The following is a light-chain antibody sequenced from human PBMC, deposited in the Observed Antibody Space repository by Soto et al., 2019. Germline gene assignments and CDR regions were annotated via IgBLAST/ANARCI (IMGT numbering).Light chain of an antibody. V-gene: IGKV3-15*01. CDR2: GAS. CDR3: QQYKNWPPGT. CDR1: QSVSSN. Sequence: EIVMTQSPATLSVSPGERATLSCRASQSVSSNLAWYQQKPGQTPRLLIYGASTRPTGIPARFSGSGSGTEFALTISSLQSEDFGVYYCQQYKNWPPGTFGQGTKLEIK. J-gene: IGKJ2*01.